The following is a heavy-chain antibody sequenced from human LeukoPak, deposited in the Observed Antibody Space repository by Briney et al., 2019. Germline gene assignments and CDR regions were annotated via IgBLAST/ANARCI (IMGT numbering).Heavy chain of an antibody. CDR3: AREAAADDYGDYGPIDI. Sequence: SGKLSCKASGGTFNSETISWVRHAPGQGLGWVGGIILNFGTRNYAQKFQGRVTITADKSTSTAYMELISLRSEDTAVYYCAREAAADDYGDYGPIDIWGQGTMVTVSS. J-gene: IGHJ3*02. CDR2: IILNFGTR. D-gene: IGHD4-17*01. CDR1: GGTFNSET. V-gene: IGHV1-69*06.